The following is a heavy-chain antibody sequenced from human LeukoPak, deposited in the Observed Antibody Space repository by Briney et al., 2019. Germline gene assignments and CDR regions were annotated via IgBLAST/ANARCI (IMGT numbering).Heavy chain of an antibody. D-gene: IGHD2-15*01. CDR1: GGSISSGGYY. V-gene: IGHV4-31*03. CDR3: ARGPPNCSGGRCYSSYYYYGMDV. Sequence: SETLSLTCTVSGGSISSGGYYWSWIRQHPGKGLEWIGYIYYSGSTYYNPSLKSRVTISVDTSKNQFSLKLSSVTAADTAVYYCARGPPNCSGGRCYSSYYYYGMDVWGQGTTVTVSS. J-gene: IGHJ6*02. CDR2: IYYSGST.